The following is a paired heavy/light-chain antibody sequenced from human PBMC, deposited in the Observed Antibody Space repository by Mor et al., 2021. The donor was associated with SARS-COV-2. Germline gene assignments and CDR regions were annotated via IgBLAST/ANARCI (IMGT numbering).Light chain of an antibody. Sequence: EIVMTQSPATLSVSPGERATLSCRASQSVSNNLAWYQQKPGQAPRLLISGASTRATGLPARFSGSGSGTEFTLTISSLQSEDFAVYYCQQYNNWPHVFGPGTKVDIK. J-gene: IGKJ3*01. CDR2: GAS. CDR1: QSVSNN. V-gene: IGKV3-15*01. CDR3: QQYNNWPHV.
Heavy chain of an antibody. D-gene: IGHD2-15*01. J-gene: IGHJ3*02. CDR3: ARGRGGNVLDAFDI. Sequence: QVQLVESGGGVVQPGRSLRLSCAPSGFTFSSYGMHWVRQAPGKGLEWVAVIWFDGSNKYYADSVKGRFTISRDNSKNTLYLQMNGLRAEDTAMYYCARGRGGNVLDAFDIWGQGTTVTVSS. V-gene: IGHV3-33*01. CDR1: GFTFSSYG. CDR2: IWFDGSNK.